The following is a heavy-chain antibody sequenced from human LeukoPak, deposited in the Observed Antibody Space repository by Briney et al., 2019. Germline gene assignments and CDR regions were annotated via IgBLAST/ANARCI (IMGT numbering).Heavy chain of an antibody. CDR2: ISLSGVT. D-gene: IGHD1-26*01. Sequence: SETLSLTCGVSGGSISSTNWCSWVRQPPXQGLEWIGEISLSGVTNYNPSLKRRVTMSLDRSKNHLSLTLTSVTAADTAVSYCSRESGAFSPFGYWGQGTLVTVSS. V-gene: IGHV4-4*02. CDR1: GGSISSTNW. J-gene: IGHJ4*02. CDR3: SRESGAFSPFGY.